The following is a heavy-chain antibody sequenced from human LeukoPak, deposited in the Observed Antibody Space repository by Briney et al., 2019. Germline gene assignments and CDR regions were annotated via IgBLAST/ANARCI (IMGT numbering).Heavy chain of an antibody. Sequence: SETLSLTCSVSGASIYSSSYYWGWMRQAPGKGLEWIGSVYYIGITYYNPNPSLKSRATVSMDTSRNQFSLKLRSVTASDTAVYYCTKDSGHHRTDCWGQGTLVTVSS. V-gene: IGHV4-39*02. CDR2: VYYIGIT. CDR1: GASIYSSSYY. D-gene: IGHD1-26*01. CDR3: TKDSGHHRTDC. J-gene: IGHJ4*02.